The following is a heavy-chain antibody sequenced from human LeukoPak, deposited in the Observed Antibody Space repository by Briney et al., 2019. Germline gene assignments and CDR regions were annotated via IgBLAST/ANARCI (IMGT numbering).Heavy chain of an antibody. V-gene: IGHV1-8*01. CDR2: MNPNSGNT. CDR1: GYTFTSYD. D-gene: IGHD3-10*01. J-gene: IGHJ3*02. CDR3: ARARKEGDMVRGVIDAFDI. Sequence: ASVEVSCKASGYTFTSYDINWVRQATGQGLEWMGWMNPNSGNTGYAQKFQGRVTMTRNTSISTAYMELSSLRSEDTAVYYCARARKEGDMVRGVIDAFDIWGQGKMVTVSS.